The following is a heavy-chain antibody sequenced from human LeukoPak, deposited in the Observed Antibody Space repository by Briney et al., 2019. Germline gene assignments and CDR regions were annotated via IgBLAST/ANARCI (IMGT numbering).Heavy chain of an antibody. CDR3: ARDAGRGYYDYVWRSYPDAFDI. Sequence: SETLSLTCTVSGGSISSSSYYWGWIRQPPGKGLEWIGSIYYSGSTYYNPSLKSRVTISVDTSKNQFSLKLSSVTAADTAVYYCARDAGRGYYDYVWRSYPDAFDIWGQGTMVTVSS. CDR1: GGSISSSSYY. CDR2: IYYSGST. J-gene: IGHJ3*02. D-gene: IGHD3-16*01. V-gene: IGHV4-39*07.